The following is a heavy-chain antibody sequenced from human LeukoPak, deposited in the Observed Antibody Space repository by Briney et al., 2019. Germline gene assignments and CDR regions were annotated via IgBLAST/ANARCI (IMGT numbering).Heavy chain of an antibody. CDR2: INHSGST. D-gene: IGHD3-10*01. V-gene: IGHV4-34*01. CDR3: ARSDHGSGSSYYFDY. CDR1: GGSFSGYY. J-gene: IGHJ4*02. Sequence: SETLSLTCAVYGGSFSGYYRSWIRQPPGKGLEWIGEINHSGSTNYNPSLKSRVTISVDTSKNQFSLKLSSVTAADTAVYYCARSDHGSGSSYYFDYWGQGTLVTVSS.